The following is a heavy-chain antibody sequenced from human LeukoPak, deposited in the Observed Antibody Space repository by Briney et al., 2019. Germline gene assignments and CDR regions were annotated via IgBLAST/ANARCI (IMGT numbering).Heavy chain of an antibody. CDR2: IKSKTDGGTT. CDR3: TTYLNSYFDY. Sequence: GSLRLSCAASGFTFTNAWMSWVRQAPGKGLEWVGRIKSKTDGGTTDYAAPVKGRFTISGDDSKNTLYLQMNSLKTDDTAVYYCTTYLNSYFDYWGQGTLVTVSS. CDR1: GFTFTNAW. V-gene: IGHV3-15*01. D-gene: IGHD4-23*01. J-gene: IGHJ4*02.